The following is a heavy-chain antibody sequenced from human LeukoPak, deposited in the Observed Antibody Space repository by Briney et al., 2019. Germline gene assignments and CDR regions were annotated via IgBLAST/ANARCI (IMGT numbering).Heavy chain of an antibody. J-gene: IGHJ4*02. V-gene: IGHV3-15*01. D-gene: IGHD1-26*01. CDR3: NTDIWELPTFDY. CDR1: GFTFSNAW. Sequence: GGSLRLSCAASGFTFSNAWMSWVRQAPGKWLEWVGRIKSKTDGGTTDYAAPVKGRFTISRDDSKNTLYLQMNSLKSEDTAVYYCNTDIWELPTFDYWGQGTLVTVSS. CDR2: IKSKTDGGTT.